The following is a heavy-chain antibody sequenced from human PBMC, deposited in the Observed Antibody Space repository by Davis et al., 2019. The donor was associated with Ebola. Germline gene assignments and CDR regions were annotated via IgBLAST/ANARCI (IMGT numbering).Heavy chain of an antibody. J-gene: IGHJ6*02. D-gene: IGHD6-13*01. CDR1: GGSISSSSYY. Sequence: MPSETLSLTCTVSGGSISSSSYYWGWLRQPPGQGLVWIGSIYYSGSTYYNPSLKSRVTISVDTSKNQFSLKLSSVTAADTAVYYCARQDRNSIAAILAAEGGMDVWGQGTTVTVSS. CDR2: IYYSGST. V-gene: IGHV4-39*01. CDR3: ARQDRNSIAAILAAEGGMDV.